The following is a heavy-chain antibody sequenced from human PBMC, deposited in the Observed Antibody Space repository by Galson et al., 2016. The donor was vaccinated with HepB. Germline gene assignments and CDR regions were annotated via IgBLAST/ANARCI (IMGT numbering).Heavy chain of an antibody. CDR1: GYIFTNYG. D-gene: IGHD3-10*01. V-gene: IGHV1-18*01. CDR3: AREHSGRNSGLGSRPSAFDI. J-gene: IGHJ3*02. CDR2: ISGYSGST. Sequence: SVKVSCKATGYIFTNYGISWVRQASGQGLEWMGWISGYSGSTDYAPKFKGRVTLTTDGSTSTAYLELSSLRSDDTAVYYCAREHSGRNSGLGSRPSAFDIWSQGTMVTFSS.